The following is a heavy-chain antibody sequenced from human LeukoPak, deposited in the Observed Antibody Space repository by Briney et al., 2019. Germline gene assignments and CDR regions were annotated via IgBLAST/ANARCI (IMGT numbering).Heavy chain of an antibody. D-gene: IGHD5-12*01. CDR3: AKGGYSGYESDY. Sequence: GSLRLSCAASGFTFGSYGMHWVRQAPGKGLEWVAVISYDGSNKYYADSVKGRFTISRDNSKNTLYLQMNSLRAEDTAVYYCAKGGYSGYESDYWGQGTLVTVSS. V-gene: IGHV3-30*18. CDR1: GFTFGSYG. J-gene: IGHJ4*02. CDR2: ISYDGSNK.